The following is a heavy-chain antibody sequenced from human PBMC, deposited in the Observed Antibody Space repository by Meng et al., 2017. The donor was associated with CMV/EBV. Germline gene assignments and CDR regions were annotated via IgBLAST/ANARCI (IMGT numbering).Heavy chain of an antibody. V-gene: IGHV4-39*07. CDR2: IYYSGST. Sequence: SETLSLTCTVSGGSISSSSYYWGWIRQPPGKGLEWIGSIYYSGSTYYNPSLKSRVTISVDTSKNQFSLKLSSVTAADTAVYYCASWRYSSGWHTLYYFDYWGQGTLVTVSS. J-gene: IGHJ4*02. CDR3: ASWRYSSGWHTLYYFDY. CDR1: GGSISSSSYY. D-gene: IGHD6-19*01.